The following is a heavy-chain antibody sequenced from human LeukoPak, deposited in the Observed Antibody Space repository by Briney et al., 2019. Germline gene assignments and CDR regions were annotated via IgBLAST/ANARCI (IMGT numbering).Heavy chain of an antibody. CDR1: GFTFSDHY. CDR2: IRNRANSYTT. CDR3: GRATTVVRNWFFDL. Sequence: GGSLRLSCAASGFTFSDHYMDWVRQAPGKGLEWVGRIRNRANSYTTEYAASVQGRFTISRDDSKNSLYLQMNSLKTEDTAVYYCGRATTVVRNWFFDLCGRGTLVTVSS. D-gene: IGHD1-1*01. J-gene: IGHJ2*01. V-gene: IGHV3-72*01.